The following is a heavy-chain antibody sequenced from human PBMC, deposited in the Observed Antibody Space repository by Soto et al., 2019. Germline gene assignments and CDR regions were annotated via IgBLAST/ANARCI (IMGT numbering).Heavy chain of an antibody. Sequence: QVQLVQSGGEVKRPGASVKVSCKTSGYTFSNYGITWVRQAPGQPLEWLGWISLYSDGTNYAQKFQGRVARTTDTSTNTAYMELRSLRSDDTAVYSGARVVPGAEAWFGPWGQGTLVTVSS. CDR3: ARVVPGAEAWFGP. D-gene: IGHD2-2*01. V-gene: IGHV1-18*01. J-gene: IGHJ5*02. CDR2: ISLYSDGT. CDR1: GYTFSNYG.